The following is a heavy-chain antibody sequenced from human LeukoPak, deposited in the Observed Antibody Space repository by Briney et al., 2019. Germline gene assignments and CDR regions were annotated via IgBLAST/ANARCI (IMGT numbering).Heavy chain of an antibody. CDR3: ARILNNCSSTSCYYFDY. D-gene: IGHD2-2*01. CDR2: INHSGST. J-gene: IGHJ4*02. Sequence: SETLSLTCTVSGGSISSGGYYWSWIRQPPGKGLEWIGEINHSGSTNYNPSLKSRVTISVDTSKNQFSLKLSSVTAADTAVYYCARILNNCSSTSCYYFDYWGQGTLVTVSS. CDR1: GGSISSGGYY. V-gene: IGHV4-39*07.